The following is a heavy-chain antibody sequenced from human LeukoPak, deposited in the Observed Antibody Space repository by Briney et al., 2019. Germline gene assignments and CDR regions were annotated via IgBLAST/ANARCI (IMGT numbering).Heavy chain of an antibody. CDR2: IIPIFGTA. D-gene: IGHD3-22*01. Sequence: ASVKVSCKASGGTFSSYAISWVRQAPGQGLEWMGGIIPIFGTANYAQKFQGRVTITADESTSTAYMELSSLRSEDTAVYYCARGMNDSSGYYYPGFDYWGQGTLVTVSS. J-gene: IGHJ4*02. CDR1: GGTFSSYA. CDR3: ARGMNDSSGYYYPGFDY. V-gene: IGHV1-69*13.